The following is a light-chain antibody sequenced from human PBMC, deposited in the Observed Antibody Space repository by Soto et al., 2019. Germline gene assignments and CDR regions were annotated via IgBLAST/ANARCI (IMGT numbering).Light chain of an antibody. CDR3: QQYGSSGT. CDR2: GAS. CDR1: QSVHTF. J-gene: IGKJ1*01. V-gene: IGKV3-20*01. Sequence: EIVLTQSPDTLSLSPGEGASLSCRASQSVHTFLAWYQQKPGQAPRLLIYGASNRATGIPDRFGGSRSGTDFTLTISRLEPEDFAVYYCQQYGSSGTFGQGTKVDI.